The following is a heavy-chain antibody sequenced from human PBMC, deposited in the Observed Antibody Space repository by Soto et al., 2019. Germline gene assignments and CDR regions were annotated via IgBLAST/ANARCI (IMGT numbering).Heavy chain of an antibody. CDR2: INPATGAA. CDR1: GYPVTAYY. D-gene: IGHD3-3*01. Sequence: QLHLVQSGAVVKKPGASVTVSCSASGYPVTAYYMHWVRQAPGRGLEWMGGINPATGAAKYTQTFQGRVTMTRDTSTSTVFMELSGPKSADTAVFYCAIGGGVGVAGSAAFDMWGQGTLVTVSS. V-gene: IGHV1-2*02. J-gene: IGHJ3*02. CDR3: AIGGGVGVAGSAAFDM.